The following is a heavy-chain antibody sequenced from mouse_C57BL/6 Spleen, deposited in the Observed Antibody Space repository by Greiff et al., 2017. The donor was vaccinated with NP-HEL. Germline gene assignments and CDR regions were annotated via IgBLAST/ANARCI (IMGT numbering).Heavy chain of an antibody. Sequence: EVKLMESEGGLVQPGSSMKLSCTASGFTFSDYYMAWVRQVPEKGLEWVANINYDGSSTYYLDSLKSRFIISRDNAKNILYLQMSSLKSEETATYDCARSSLYSNFDYWGQGTTLTVSS. D-gene: IGHD2-5*01. CDR2: INYDGSST. V-gene: IGHV5-16*01. CDR3: ARSSLYSNFDY. CDR1: GFTFSDYY. J-gene: IGHJ2*01.